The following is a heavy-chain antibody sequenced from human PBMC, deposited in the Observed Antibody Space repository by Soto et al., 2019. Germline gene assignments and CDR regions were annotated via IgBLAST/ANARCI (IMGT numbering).Heavy chain of an antibody. Sequence: GASVKVSCKASGYTFTSYGISWVRQAPGQGLEWMGWISAYNGNTNYAQKLQGRVTMTTDTSTSTAYMELRSLRSDDTAVYYCASARLTKRNYYYYYMDVWGKGTTVTVSS. J-gene: IGHJ6*03. D-gene: IGHD1-1*01. V-gene: IGHV1-18*01. CDR1: GYTFTSYG. CDR3: ASARLTKRNYYYYYMDV. CDR2: ISAYNGNT.